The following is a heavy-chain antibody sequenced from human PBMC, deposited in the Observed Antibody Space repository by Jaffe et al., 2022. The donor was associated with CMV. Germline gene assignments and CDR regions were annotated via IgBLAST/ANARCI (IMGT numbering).Heavy chain of an antibody. CDR1: GGTFSSYA. CDR2: IIPILGIA. D-gene: IGHD4-4*01. J-gene: IGHJ4*02. CDR3: ATYSNYGSLGFDY. Sequence: QVQLVQSGAEVKKPGSSVKVSCKASGGTFSSYAISWVRQAPGQGLEWMGRIIPILGIANYAQKFQGRVTITADKSTSTAYMELSSLRSEDTAVYYCATYSNYGSLGFDYWGQGTLVTVSS. V-gene: IGHV1-69*09.